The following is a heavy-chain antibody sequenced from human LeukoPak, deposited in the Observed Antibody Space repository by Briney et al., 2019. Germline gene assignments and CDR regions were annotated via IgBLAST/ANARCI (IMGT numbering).Heavy chain of an antibody. D-gene: IGHD3-22*01. CDR3: STYRCQYDRSGYDY. CDR2: MKSNADGGTT. V-gene: IGHV3-15*01. Sequence: SCIRQPPGAGLEWLSRMKSNADGGTTDYAAPVQGRITISSDDSQSTLYLQLDSLQAEDTAVYYCSTYRCQYDRSGYDYWGQGTLVAVSS. J-gene: IGHJ4*02.